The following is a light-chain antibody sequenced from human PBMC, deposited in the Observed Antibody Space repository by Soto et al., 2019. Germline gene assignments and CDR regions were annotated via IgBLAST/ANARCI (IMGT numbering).Light chain of an antibody. Sequence: NFMLTQPHSVSESPGKTVTISCTRSSGNIASGYVQWYQQRPGSSPTTVIYEDNHRPSGVPDRFSGSIDTSSNSASLTISGLKTEDEGAYYCQSYDSSHNSVFGGGTQLTVL. CDR3: QSYDSSHNSV. V-gene: IGLV6-57*01. CDR2: EDN. J-gene: IGLJ7*01. CDR1: SGNIASGY.